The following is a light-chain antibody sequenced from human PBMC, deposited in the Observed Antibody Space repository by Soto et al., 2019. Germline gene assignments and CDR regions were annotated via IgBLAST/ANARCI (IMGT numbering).Light chain of an antibody. CDR1: KTGSSSH. J-gene: IGKJ2*01. Sequence: EVVLTQSPGTLSLSPGERTTLSCRASKTGSSSHLAWYQRKPGQAPRLLIYGASDRATDIPDRFSGSGSGTDFTLTISRLEPEDFAVYYCQHFGSSPPKYTFGQGTKLEIK. CDR2: GAS. V-gene: IGKV3-20*01. CDR3: QHFGSSPPKYT.